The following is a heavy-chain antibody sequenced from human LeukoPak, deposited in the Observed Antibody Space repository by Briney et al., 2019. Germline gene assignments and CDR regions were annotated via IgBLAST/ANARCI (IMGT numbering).Heavy chain of an antibody. V-gene: IGHV3-23*01. J-gene: IGHJ4*02. CDR3: ARDRSDGFDY. Sequence: GGSLRLSCAASGFTFSSYAMSWVRQAPGKGLEWVSAISGSGGNTYYADSVKGRFTISRDNSKNTLYLQMNSLRTEDTAVYYCARDRSDGFDYWGQGTLVTVSS. CDR1: GFTFSSYA. CDR2: ISGSGGNT.